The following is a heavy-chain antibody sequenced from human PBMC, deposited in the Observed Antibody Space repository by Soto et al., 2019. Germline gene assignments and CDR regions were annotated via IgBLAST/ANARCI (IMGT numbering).Heavy chain of an antibody. Sequence: QLQLQESGPGLVKPSETLSLTCTVSGGSISSSSYYWGWIRQPPGKGLEWIGSIYYSGSTYYNPSLKSRVTISVDTSKNQFSLKLSSVTAADTAVYYCARHRESGLLWFDLDYWGQGTLVTVSS. CDR1: GGSISSSSYY. J-gene: IGHJ4*02. CDR2: IYYSGST. CDR3: ARHRESGLLWFDLDY. V-gene: IGHV4-39*01. D-gene: IGHD3-10*01.